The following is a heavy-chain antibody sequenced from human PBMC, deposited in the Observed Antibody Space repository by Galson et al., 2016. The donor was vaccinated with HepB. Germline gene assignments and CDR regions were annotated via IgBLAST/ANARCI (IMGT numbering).Heavy chain of an antibody. CDR3: AKDGRRRWFEDLMSPVSWFDS. CDR1: GFTFNIYA. Sequence: SLRLSCAASGFTFNIYAMSWVRQSPGRRLEWVSGISGNGSNTYYADSVRGRFTISRDNSKNTVYLQMNSLRAEDTGVYYCAKDGRRRWFEDLMSPVSWFDSWGQGTLVTVSS. D-gene: IGHD3-10*01. J-gene: IGHJ5*01. CDR2: ISGNGSNT. V-gene: IGHV3-23*01.